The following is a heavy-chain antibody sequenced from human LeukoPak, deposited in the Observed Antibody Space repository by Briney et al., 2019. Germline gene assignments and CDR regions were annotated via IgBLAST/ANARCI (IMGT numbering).Heavy chain of an antibody. J-gene: IGHJ4*02. V-gene: IGHV4-4*02. CDR3: ARGXXARYFDY. CDR1: GGSITXTXF. CDR2: ISLRGRT. Sequence: SLTCXVSGGSITXTXFWSXVRRXPGGGXEWIWEISLRGRTQYNPSLKSRVNISIDKSKNHLYLSLASVTAADTAVYYCARGXXARYFDYWGQGTLVXVSS.